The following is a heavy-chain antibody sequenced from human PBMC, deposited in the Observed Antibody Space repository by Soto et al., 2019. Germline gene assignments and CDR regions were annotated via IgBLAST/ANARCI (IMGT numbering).Heavy chain of an antibody. CDR2: ISSTGAYT. Sequence: QVQVVESGGGLVRPGGALRLSCVSSGFPFSDYYMTWFRQAPGKGPEWVAYISSTGAYTNYADSVKGRFTIARDNTLNSVYLQMSSLRAEDTGVYYCARDPSRRPQPDYWGQGTLVTVSS. CDR3: ARDPSRRPQPDY. J-gene: IGHJ4*02. V-gene: IGHV3-11*05. D-gene: IGHD2-2*01. CDR1: GFPFSDYY.